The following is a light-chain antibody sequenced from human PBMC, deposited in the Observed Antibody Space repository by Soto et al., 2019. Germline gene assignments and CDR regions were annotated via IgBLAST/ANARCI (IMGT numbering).Light chain of an antibody. CDR3: SSYTRSSTRV. J-gene: IGLJ1*01. Sequence: QSALTQPASVSGSPGQSITISCTGTSSDVGGYNYVSWYQQHPDKAPKLMIYDVSNRPSGVSNRFSGSKSGNTASLTISGLQADDEADYYCSSYTRSSTRVFGTGTKLTVL. CDR2: DVS. CDR1: SSDVGGYNY. V-gene: IGLV2-14*03.